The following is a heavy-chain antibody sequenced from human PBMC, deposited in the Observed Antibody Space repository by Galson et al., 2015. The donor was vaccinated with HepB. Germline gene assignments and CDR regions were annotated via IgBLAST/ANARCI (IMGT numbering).Heavy chain of an antibody. CDR2: IHYSGST. J-gene: IGHJ6*02. Sequence: SETLSLTCTVSGGSVSNDNYYWSWIRRPPGKGLEWIGYIHYSGSTNYNPSLKSRVTISVDMSKNQFSLKLTSVTAADTAVYFCAREYNTQTYGLDVWGQGTTVTVSS. D-gene: IGHD1-14*01. CDR1: GGSVSNDNYY. V-gene: IGHV4-61*01. CDR3: AREYNTQTYGLDV.